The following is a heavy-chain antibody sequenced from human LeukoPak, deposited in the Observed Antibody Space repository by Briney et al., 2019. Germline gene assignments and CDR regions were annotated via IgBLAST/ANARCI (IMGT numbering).Heavy chain of an antibody. CDR3: ATGAEGYCSGGSCYRVAAFDI. Sequence: ASVKVSCKASGYTFTSYGISWVRQAPGQGLEWMGWISAYNGNTNYAQKFQGRVTMTEDTSTDTAYMELSSLRSEDTAVYYGATGAEGYCSGGSCYRVAAFDIWGQGTMVTVSS. CDR1: GYTFTSYG. V-gene: IGHV1-18*01. J-gene: IGHJ3*02. D-gene: IGHD2-15*01. CDR2: ISAYNGNT.